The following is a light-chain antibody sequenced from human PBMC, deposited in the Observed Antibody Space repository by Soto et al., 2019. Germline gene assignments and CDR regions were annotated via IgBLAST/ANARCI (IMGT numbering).Light chain of an antibody. CDR1: QSVGSY. V-gene: IGKV3-20*01. CDR2: DAS. CDR3: QHYGSSPGLT. Sequence: EIVLTQSPGTLSLSPGERATLSCRASQSVGSYLAWYQQKPGQAPRLLIYDASSRATGIPDRFSGSGSGTDFTLTISRLEPEDSAVYYCQHYGSSPGLTFGGGTKVEIK. J-gene: IGKJ4*01.